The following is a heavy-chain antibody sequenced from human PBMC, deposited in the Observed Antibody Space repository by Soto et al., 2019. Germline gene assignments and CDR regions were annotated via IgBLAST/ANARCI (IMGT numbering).Heavy chain of an antibody. CDR2: IYYSGST. CDR3: ARRGSSSWYGY. V-gene: IGHV4-39*01. D-gene: IGHD6-13*01. J-gene: IGHJ4*02. Sequence: QLQLQESGPGLVKPSETLSLTCTVSGGSISSSSYYWGWIRQPPGKGLEWIGSIYYSGSTYYNPSLKXRLTLSXXTSKNQFSLKLSSVAAADTAVYYCARRGSSSWYGYWGQGTLVTVSS. CDR1: GGSISSSSYY.